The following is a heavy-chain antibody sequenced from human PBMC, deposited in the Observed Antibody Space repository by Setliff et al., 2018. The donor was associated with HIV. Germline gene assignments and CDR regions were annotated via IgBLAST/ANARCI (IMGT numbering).Heavy chain of an antibody. J-gene: IGHJ3*02. D-gene: IGHD6-6*01. V-gene: IGHV3-7*01. CDR1: GFTFSNYW. CDR3: ARGSWGITPRNAFDI. Sequence: PGGSLRLSCAASGFTFSNYWMSWVRQAPGKGLEWVANIKQDGSEKYYVDSVKGRFTISRDNAKNSLYLQMNSLRAEDTALYYCARGSWGITPRNAFDIWGQGTMVTVSS. CDR2: IKQDGSEK.